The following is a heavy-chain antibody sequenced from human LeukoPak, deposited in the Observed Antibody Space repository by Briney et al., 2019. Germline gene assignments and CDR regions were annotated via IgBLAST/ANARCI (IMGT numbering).Heavy chain of an antibody. CDR2: IEQDGDRK. CDR3: ARVRSGYYFDY. J-gene: IGHJ4*02. Sequence: GGSLRPSCAASGFTFSNHWMTWVRQAPGKGLEWVANIEQDGDRKYYVDSVKGRITVSRDNAKNSLYLQMNSLRAEDTAVYYCARVRSGYYFDYWGPGTLVTVSS. CDR1: GFTFSNHW. D-gene: IGHD3-9*01. V-gene: IGHV3-7*01.